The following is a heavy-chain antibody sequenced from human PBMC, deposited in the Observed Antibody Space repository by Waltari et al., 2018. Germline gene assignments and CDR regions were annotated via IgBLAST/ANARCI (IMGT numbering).Heavy chain of an antibody. V-gene: IGHV3-7*01. Sequence: EVQLVESGGGLVQPGGSLRLSCAASGFTFSSYVMSWVRQAPGKGLEWVANIKQDGSEKYYVDSVKGRFTISRDNAKNSLYLQMNSLRAEDTAVYYCARGKSFGDYWGQGTLVTVSS. D-gene: IGHD3-16*01. CDR2: IKQDGSEK. CDR1: GFTFSSYV. CDR3: ARGKSFGDY. J-gene: IGHJ4*02.